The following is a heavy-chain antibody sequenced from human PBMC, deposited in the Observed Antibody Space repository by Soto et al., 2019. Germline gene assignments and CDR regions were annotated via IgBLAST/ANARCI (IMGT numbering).Heavy chain of an antibody. D-gene: IGHD3-10*01. CDR1: GGSISSGGYS. CDR2: IYHSGST. V-gene: IGHV4-30-2*01. CDR3: ASAARIWLAIDS. Sequence: SETLSLTCAVSGGSISSGGYSWSWIRQPPGKGLEWIGYIYHSGSTYYNPSLKSRVTISVDRSKNQFSLKLSSVTAADTAVYYCASAARIWLAIDSWGQGTLVTVSS. J-gene: IGHJ4*02.